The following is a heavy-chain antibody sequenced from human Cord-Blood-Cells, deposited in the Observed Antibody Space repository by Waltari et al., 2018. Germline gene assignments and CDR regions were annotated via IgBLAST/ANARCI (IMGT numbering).Heavy chain of an antibody. J-gene: IGHJ4*02. Sequence: EVQLVESGGGLVKHGGSLRLSCAASGFTFSNAWMSWVRQAPGKGLEWVGRIKSKTDGGTTDYAAPVKGRFTISRDDSKNTLYLQMNSLKTEDTAVYYCTTDVGGYYYDSSGYYFDYWGQGTLVTVSS. D-gene: IGHD3-22*01. CDR3: TTDVGGYYYDSSGYYFDY. CDR2: IKSKTDGGTT. CDR1: GFTFSNAW. V-gene: IGHV3-15*01.